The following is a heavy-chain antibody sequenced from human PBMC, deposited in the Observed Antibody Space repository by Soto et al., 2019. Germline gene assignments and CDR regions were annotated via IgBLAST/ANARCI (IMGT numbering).Heavy chain of an antibody. CDR2: ISYSGST. V-gene: IGHV4-59*01. J-gene: IGHJ5*02. D-gene: IGHD2-15*01. CDR1: GASITTYY. CDR3: ARDLKEYCSDGKCNWFDP. Sequence: PSETLSLTCTFSGASITTYYWSRIRQPPGKGLEWIGYISYSGSTDYNPSLKSRVTISFDASKNQISLQVRSATAADAAVYYCARDLKEYCSDGKCNWFDPWGQGTLVTVSS.